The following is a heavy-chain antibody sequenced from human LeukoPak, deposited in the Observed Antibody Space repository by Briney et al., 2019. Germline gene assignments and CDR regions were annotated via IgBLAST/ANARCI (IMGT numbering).Heavy chain of an antibody. J-gene: IGHJ4*02. CDR2: IYYSGST. CDR1: GGSISSGGYY. V-gene: IGHV4-31*03. Sequence: SQTLSLTCTVSGGSISSGGYYWSWIRQHPGKGLEWIGYIYYSGSTYYNPSLKSRVTISVDTSKNQFCLKLSSVTAADTAVYYCARVGIAVASTPGGLLYYFDYWGQGTLVTVSS. D-gene: IGHD6-19*01. CDR3: ARVGIAVASTPGGLLYYFDY.